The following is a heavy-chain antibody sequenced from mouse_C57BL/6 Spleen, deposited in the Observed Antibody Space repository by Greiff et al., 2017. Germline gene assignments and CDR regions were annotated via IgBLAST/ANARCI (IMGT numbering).Heavy chain of an antibody. J-gene: IGHJ2*01. V-gene: IGHV5-9*01. Sequence: EVKLEESGGGLVKPGGSLKLSCAASGFTFSSYTMSWVRQTPEKRLEWVATISGGGGNTYYPDSVKGRFTISRDNAKNTLYLQMSSLRSEDTALYYCARQSTTVVEPYYFDYWGQGTTLTVSS. CDR2: ISGGGGNT. CDR3: ARQSTTVVEPYYFDY. D-gene: IGHD1-1*01. CDR1: GFTFSSYT.